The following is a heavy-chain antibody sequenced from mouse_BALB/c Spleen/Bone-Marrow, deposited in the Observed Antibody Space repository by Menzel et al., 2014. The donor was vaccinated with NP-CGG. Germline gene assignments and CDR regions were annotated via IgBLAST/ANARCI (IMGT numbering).Heavy chain of an antibody. V-gene: IGHV2-9*02. CDR2: IWAGGST. CDR3: ARREISTGYAMDY. CDR1: GFSLTSYG. J-gene: IGHJ4*01. D-gene: IGHD1-1*01. Sequence: VQVVESGPGLVSPSQSLSIPCTVSGFSLTSYGVHWVRQPPGKGLERLGVIWAGGSTNYNSALMSRLSISKDNSKSQVFLKMNSLQTDDTAMYYCARREISTGYAMDYWGQGTSVTVSS.